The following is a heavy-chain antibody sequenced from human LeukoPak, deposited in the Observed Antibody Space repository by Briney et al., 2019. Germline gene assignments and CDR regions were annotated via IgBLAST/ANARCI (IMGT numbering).Heavy chain of an antibody. CDR3: ARHVYSLGDLDY. D-gene: IGHD5-18*01. CDR2: IYYSGST. CDR1: GGSISSGGYY. V-gene: IGHV4-61*08. J-gene: IGHJ4*02. Sequence: PSETLSLTCTVSGGSISSGGYYWSWIRQHPGKGLEWIGYIYYSGSTNYNPSLKSRVTISVDTSKNQFSLKLSSVTAADTAVYYCARHVYSLGDLDYWGQGTLVTVSS.